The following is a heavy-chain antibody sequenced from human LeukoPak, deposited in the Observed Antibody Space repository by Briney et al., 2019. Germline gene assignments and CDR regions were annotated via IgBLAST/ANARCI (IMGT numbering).Heavy chain of an antibody. J-gene: IGHJ6*03. CDR2: IYSSGRT. V-gene: IGHV4-59*01. Sequence: SETLSLTRTVSGGSLGGYYWCWIWQPPRKGLEWSGYIYSSGRTHYKPSLKRRLTISVHTSTNQFSLKLSSVTDADTAVYYCARDRIRSGGLYYYYMVVWGKGTTVTVSS. D-gene: IGHD1-26*01. CDR1: GGSLGGYY. CDR3: ARDRIRSGGLYYYYMVV.